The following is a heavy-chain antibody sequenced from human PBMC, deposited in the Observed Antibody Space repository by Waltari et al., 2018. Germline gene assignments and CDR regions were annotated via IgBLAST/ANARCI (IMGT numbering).Heavy chain of an antibody. CDR1: GFTFGSYA. J-gene: IGHJ4*02. CDR3: AKDRAGVFDY. CDR2: ITGGADDT. V-gene: IGHV3-23*01. Sequence: EVQLLESGGGLVQPGGSLRLSCAASGFTFGSYAMTWVRQAPGKGLEWVSVITGGADDTYYADSVKGRFTISRDNSKNTVYLQMDSLRAEDTAVYYCAKDRAGVFDYWGQGTPVTVSS. D-gene: IGHD3-3*01.